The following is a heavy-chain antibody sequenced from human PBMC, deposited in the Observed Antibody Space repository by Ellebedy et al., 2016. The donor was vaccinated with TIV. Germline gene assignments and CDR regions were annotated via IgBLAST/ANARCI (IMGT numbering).Heavy chain of an antibody. Sequence: ASVKVSCKASGYNFTSYYLHWVRQAPGQGLEWMGIINPSGGSTSYTQKFQGRLTVTRDTSTSTVYMELSSLKSEDTAVYYCARSEMGWFDPWGQGTLVTVSS. J-gene: IGHJ5*02. CDR1: GYNFTSYY. CDR2: INPSGGST. D-gene: IGHD2-8*01. CDR3: ARSEMGWFDP. V-gene: IGHV1-46*01.